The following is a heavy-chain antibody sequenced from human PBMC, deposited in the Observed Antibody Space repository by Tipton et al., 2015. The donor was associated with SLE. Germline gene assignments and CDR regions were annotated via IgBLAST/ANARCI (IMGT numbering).Heavy chain of an antibody. CDR2: IFHSGST. Sequence: TLSLTCTVSGGSINIYYWSWVRQSPGEGLEWIGYIFHSGSTNSNPSLKSRVAMSLDTSKNQFSLKLSSVTAADTAVYYCVREDWRIWGIGYWGQGTLVTVSS. CDR1: GGSINIYY. V-gene: IGHV4-59*12. D-gene: IGHD3-16*01. J-gene: IGHJ4*02. CDR3: VREDWRIWGIGY.